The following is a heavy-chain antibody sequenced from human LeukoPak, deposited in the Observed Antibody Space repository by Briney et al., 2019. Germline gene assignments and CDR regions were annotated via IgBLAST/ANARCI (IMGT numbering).Heavy chain of an antibody. CDR1: GGSFSGYY. V-gene: IGHV4-34*01. J-gene: IGHJ4*02. Sequence: SGTLSLTCAVYGGSFSGYYWSWIRQPPGKGLEWIGEINHSGSTNYNPSLKSRVTISVDTSKNQFSLKLSSVTAADTAVYYCARAGRFCTSAICYADYWGQGTLVTVSS. CDR2: INHSGST. CDR3: ARAGRFCTSAICYADY. D-gene: IGHD2-2*01.